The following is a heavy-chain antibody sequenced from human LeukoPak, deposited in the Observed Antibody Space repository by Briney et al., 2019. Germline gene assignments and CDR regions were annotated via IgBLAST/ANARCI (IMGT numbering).Heavy chain of an antibody. V-gene: IGHV3-7*01. CDR2: IKQDGSEK. Sequence: AGSLRLSCSAYGFTFSSYWMSWVRQAPGNGLEWVANIKQDGSEKYYVDSRKGRFTISRDNDKNSLYLQMHSLRAEDTAVYYCARVGSGRYYDFWCGVGGYYFDYWGQGNLVTVS. CDR3: ARVGSGRYYDFWCGVGGYYFDY. D-gene: IGHD3-3*01. J-gene: IGHJ4*02. CDR1: GFTFSSYW.